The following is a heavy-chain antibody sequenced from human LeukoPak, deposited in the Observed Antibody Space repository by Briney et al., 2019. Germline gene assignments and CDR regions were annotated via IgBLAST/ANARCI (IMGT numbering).Heavy chain of an antibody. CDR1: GFAFSTYA. Sequence: GGSLRLSCAAPGFAFSTYAMTWVRQAPGKGLEWVSEISGSGGSTYYGDSVRGRFTISRDNAEDTLYLQMNSLRAEDTAVYYCARGVDWGQGTLVTVSS. CDR2: ISGSGGST. CDR3: ARGVD. V-gene: IGHV3-23*01. J-gene: IGHJ4*02. D-gene: IGHD2-15*01.